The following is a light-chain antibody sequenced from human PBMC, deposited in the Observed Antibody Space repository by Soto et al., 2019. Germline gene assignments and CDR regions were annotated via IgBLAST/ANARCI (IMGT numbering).Light chain of an antibody. CDR3: QHYSTVWA. CDR1: QSISDR. Sequence: DIQMTQSPSALCASVLPSVTITCLASQSISDRLAWYQRKPGKPPKLLIFDASSLESGVPSRFSGSGSGTEFTLPLSSLQPDDFATYYRQHYSTVWALGQGPKV. V-gene: IGKV1-5*01. CDR2: DAS. J-gene: IGKJ1*01.